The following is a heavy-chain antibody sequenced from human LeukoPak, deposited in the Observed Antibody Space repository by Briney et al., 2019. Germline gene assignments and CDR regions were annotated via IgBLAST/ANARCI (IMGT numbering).Heavy chain of an antibody. CDR3: AKRHSGSSWFPVDY. J-gene: IGHJ4*02. V-gene: IGHV3-23*01. CDR1: GFTFSNYA. D-gene: IGHD6-13*01. CDR2: ISDTGIST. Sequence: GGSLRLSCAASGFTFSNYAMSWVRQAPGKGLERVSTISDTGISTYYADSLKGRFTISRDNSKSTLYLQMDSLRAEDSAVYYCAKRHSGSSWFPVDYWGQGTLVTVSS.